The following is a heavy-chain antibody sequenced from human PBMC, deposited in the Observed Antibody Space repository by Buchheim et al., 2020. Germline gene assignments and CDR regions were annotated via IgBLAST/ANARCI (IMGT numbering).Heavy chain of an antibody. D-gene: IGHD1-26*01. Sequence: QVQLVESGGGVVQPGRSLRLSCAASGFTFSSYGMHWVRQAPGKGLEWVAFIRYDGSNKYYADSVKGRFTISRDNSKNTLYLQMNSLRAEDTAVYYCAKYHPHGAVGYWGQGTL. CDR2: IRYDGSNK. V-gene: IGHV3-30*02. J-gene: IGHJ4*02. CDR1: GFTFSSYG. CDR3: AKYHPHGAVGY.